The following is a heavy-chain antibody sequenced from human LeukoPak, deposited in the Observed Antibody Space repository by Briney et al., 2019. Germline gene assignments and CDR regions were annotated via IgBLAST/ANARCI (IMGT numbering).Heavy chain of an antibody. J-gene: IGHJ4*02. V-gene: IGHV3-23*01. D-gene: IGHD3-10*01. CDR1: GFTFSSYA. CDR2: ISGSGGDT. CDR3: AEHPSMPRGPGY. Sequence: GGSLRLSCAASGFTFSSYAMSWVRQAPGKRLEWVSVISGSGGDTNYADSVKGRFTISRDNSKNTLYLQMNSLRAEDTAVYYCAEHPSMPRGPGYWGQGTLVTVSS.